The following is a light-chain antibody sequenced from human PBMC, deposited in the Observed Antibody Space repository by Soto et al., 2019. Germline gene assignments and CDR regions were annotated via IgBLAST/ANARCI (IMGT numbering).Light chain of an antibody. J-gene: IGLJ1*01. CDR2: DVN. CDR3: SSSTIITTYV. CDR1: SSDVGGYNY. Sequence: QSALTQPASVSGSPGQSITISCTGTSSDVGGYNYVSWYQQHPGKAPKLMIYDVNNRPSGVSNRFSGSKSGNTASLTISGLQAEDEADYYCSSSTIITTYVFGTGTKVTVL. V-gene: IGLV2-14*01.